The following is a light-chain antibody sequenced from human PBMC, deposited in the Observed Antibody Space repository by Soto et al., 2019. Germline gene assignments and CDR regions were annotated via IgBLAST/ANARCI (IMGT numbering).Light chain of an antibody. CDR1: QGISNS. CDR2: LAS. Sequence: IQLTQSPSSLSASVGDRVTITCRASQGISNSLAWYQQKPGKAPKLLMYLASTLQSGVSARFSGSGSGKEFTLTISSLQPDDFATYYCQQYNSQWTFGQGTKVDIK. V-gene: IGKV1-9*01. J-gene: IGKJ1*01. CDR3: QQYNSQWT.